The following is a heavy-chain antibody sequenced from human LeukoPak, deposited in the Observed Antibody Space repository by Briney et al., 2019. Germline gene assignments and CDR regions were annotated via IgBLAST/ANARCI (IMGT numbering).Heavy chain of an antibody. CDR1: GFTFSSHG. D-gene: IGHD5-18*01. CDR3: ARDPQHSMDV. V-gene: IGHV3-33*01. CDR2: IWYDGSHT. Sequence: PGGSLRLSCVGSGFTFSSHGMHWVRQAPGKALEWVAVIWYDGSHTYHAESVKGRFTISRDDSKSTLYLQMNSLRAEDTAIYYCARDPQHSMDVWGQGTTVTVSS. J-gene: IGHJ6*02.